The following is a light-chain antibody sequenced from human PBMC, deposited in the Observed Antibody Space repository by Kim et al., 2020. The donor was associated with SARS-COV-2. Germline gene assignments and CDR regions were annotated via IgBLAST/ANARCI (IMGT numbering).Light chain of an antibody. CDR3: SSYPSSSTLV. V-gene: IGLV2-14*03. CDR2: DVS. Sequence: SALTQPASVSGSPGQSITISCTGTSSDVGGYNYVSWYQQHPGKAPKLMIYDVSNRPSGVSNRFSGPKSGNTASLTISGLQAEDEADYYCSSYPSSSTLVFGTGTKVTVL. CDR1: SSDVGGYNY. J-gene: IGLJ1*01.